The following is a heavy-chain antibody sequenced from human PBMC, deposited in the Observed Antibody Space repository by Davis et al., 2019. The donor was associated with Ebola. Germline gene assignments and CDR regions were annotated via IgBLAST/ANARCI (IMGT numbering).Heavy chain of an antibody. CDR3: ARVAAGGGGFDY. J-gene: IGHJ4*02. V-gene: IGHV3-23*01. CDR1: GFTFSSYA. D-gene: IGHD2-15*01. Sequence: GESLKISCAASGFTFSSYAMSWVRQAPGKGLEWVSAISGSGGSTYYADSVKGRFTISRDNSKNTLYLQMNSLRAEDTAVYYCARVAAGGGGFDYWGQGTLVTVSS. CDR2: ISGSGGST.